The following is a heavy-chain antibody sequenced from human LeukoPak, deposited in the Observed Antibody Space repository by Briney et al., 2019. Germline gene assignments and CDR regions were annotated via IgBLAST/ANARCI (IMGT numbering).Heavy chain of an antibody. V-gene: IGHV3-66*01. CDR1: GFSVSNNY. D-gene: IGHD2-15*01. CDR3: ARDHTLDY. J-gene: IGHJ4*02. CDR2: IYSGGGT. Sequence: GGSPRLSCAASGFSVSNNYMSWVRQAPGKGAEWVSSIYSGGGTYYADSVKGRFTISRYNCRNTRYLQMNSLRAEETAVYYCARDHTLDYWGQGTLVTVSS.